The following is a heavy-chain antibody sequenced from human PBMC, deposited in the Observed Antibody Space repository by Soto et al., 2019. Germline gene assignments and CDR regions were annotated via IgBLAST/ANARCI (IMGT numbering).Heavy chain of an antibody. V-gene: IGHV3-23*01. Sequence: EVQLLESGGDLVQPGGSLRLSCAASGFTFSSYAMSWVRQAPGKGLEWVSGISASGGTTYYADSVKGRFTISRDNSKNTLYLQMNSLRGEDTAVYYCGKVSLDGIGGSRVRQPFNYWGQGTLATVSS. D-gene: IGHD2-15*01. J-gene: IGHJ4*02. CDR2: ISASGGTT. CDR3: GKVSLDGIGGSRVRQPFNY. CDR1: GFTFSSYA.